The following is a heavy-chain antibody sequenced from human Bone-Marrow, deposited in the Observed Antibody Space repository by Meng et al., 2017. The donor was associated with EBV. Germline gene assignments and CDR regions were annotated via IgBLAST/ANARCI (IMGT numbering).Heavy chain of an antibody. V-gene: IGHV4-4*02. J-gene: IGHJ4*02. D-gene: IGHD3-10*01. CDR3: ARDISGTIDY. Sequence: LQGVGPGIVQSSGTLVLTCGVSGGSLSRSNWWSLVRQPPGKGLEGIGEMDQSGSTIYNASLKSRVTISIEKSKNQFSLELSSVTAADTAVYYCARDISGTIDYWGQGTLVTVSS. CDR1: GGSLSRSNW. CDR2: MDQSGST.